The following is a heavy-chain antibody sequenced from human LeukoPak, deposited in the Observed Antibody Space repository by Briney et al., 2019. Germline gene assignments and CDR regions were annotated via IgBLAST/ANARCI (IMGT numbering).Heavy chain of an antibody. Sequence: SETLSLTCTVSSGSISSSSYYWGWIRQPPGKGLEWIGSIYYSGSTYYNPSLKSRVTISVDTSKNQFSLKLSSVTAADTAVYYCARRLAGTEDCWGQGTLVTVSS. V-gene: IGHV4-39*01. CDR1: SGSISSSSYY. D-gene: IGHD6-13*01. CDR3: ARRLAGTEDC. CDR2: IYYSGST. J-gene: IGHJ4*02.